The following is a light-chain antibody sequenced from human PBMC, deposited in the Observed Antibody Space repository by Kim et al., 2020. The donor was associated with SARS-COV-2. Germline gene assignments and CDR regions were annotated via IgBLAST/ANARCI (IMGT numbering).Light chain of an antibody. V-gene: IGKV3-11*01. CDR1: QSVVTD. J-gene: IGKJ4*01. CDR3: LQRWRWPLT. Sequence: PGERAALSCRASQSVVTDLAWYQQKPGQPPRLLIYDTSNLASGIPARFSGSGSGTDFTLTISSLEPEDVAIYYCLQRWRWPLTFGGGTKVDI. CDR2: DTS.